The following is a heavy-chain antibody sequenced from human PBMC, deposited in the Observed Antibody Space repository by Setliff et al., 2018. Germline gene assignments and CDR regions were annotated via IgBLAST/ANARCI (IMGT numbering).Heavy chain of an antibody. CDR2: VYYSGNT. Sequence: TLSLTCTVSGGSISTTDYYWGWIRQPPGKGLEWIGCVYYSGNTYYSPSLKSRVTMFVDTSKNQFSLMLYSVTAADTAIYYCARYDSSGYSENYYFDYWGQGTLVTVSS. J-gene: IGHJ4*02. CDR3: ARYDSSGYSENYYFDY. D-gene: IGHD3-22*01. CDR1: GGSISTTDYY. V-gene: IGHV4-39*07.